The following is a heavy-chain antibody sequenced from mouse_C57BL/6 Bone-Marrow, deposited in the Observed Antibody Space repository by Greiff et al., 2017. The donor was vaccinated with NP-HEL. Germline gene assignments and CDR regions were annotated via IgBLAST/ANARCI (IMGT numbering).Heavy chain of an antibody. CDR3: AKNRGYSLYYYAMDY. D-gene: IGHD2-12*01. Sequence: QVQLKESGPGLVQPSQSLSITCTVSGFSLTSYGVHWVRQSPGKGLEWLGVIWRGGSTDYNAAFMSRLSITKDNSKSQVFFKMNSLQADDTAIYYCAKNRGYSLYYYAMDYWGQGTSVTVSS. V-gene: IGHV2-5*01. J-gene: IGHJ4*01. CDR1: GFSLTSYG. CDR2: IWRGGST.